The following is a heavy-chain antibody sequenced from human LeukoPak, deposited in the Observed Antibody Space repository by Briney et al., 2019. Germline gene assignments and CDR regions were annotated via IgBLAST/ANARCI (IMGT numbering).Heavy chain of an antibody. Sequence: PSETLSLTCTVSVGSISSCYWSWIRQPAGKGLEWMGGIYTSGSTTYNPSLMSQVTMSVDTSKNQFSLKLSSVTAADTAVYYCARDVWVFDSYDFWSGYPKYNWFDPWGQGALVTVSS. CDR3: ARDVWVFDSYDFWSGYPKYNWFDP. J-gene: IGHJ5*02. CDR1: VGSISSCY. D-gene: IGHD3-3*01. V-gene: IGHV4-4*07. CDR2: IYTSGST.